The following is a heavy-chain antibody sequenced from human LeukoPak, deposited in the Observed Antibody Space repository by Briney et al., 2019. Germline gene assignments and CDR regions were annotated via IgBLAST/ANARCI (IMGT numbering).Heavy chain of an antibody. V-gene: IGHV4-34*01. CDR2: INHSGST. CDR3: ARGISMVRGVIIVFDY. D-gene: IGHD3-10*01. J-gene: IGHJ4*02. Sequence: SETLSLTCAVYAESFSDYYWSWIRQPPGKGLEWIGEINHSGSTNYNPSLKTRVTMSVDTSKNQFSLKLSSVTAADTAVYYCARGISMVRGVIIVFDYWGQGTLVTVSS. CDR1: AESFSDYY.